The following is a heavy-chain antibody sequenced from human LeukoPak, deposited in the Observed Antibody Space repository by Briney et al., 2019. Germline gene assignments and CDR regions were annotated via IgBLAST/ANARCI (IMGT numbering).Heavy chain of an antibody. J-gene: IGHJ4*02. CDR3: ARDVTGSFDY. V-gene: IGHV4-59*12. CDR2: IYYSGST. CDR1: GGSISSYY. Sequence: SETLSLTCTVSGGSISSYYWSWIRQPPGKGLEWIGYIYYSGSTNYNPSLKNQVTISVDTSKNQFSLKLSSVTAADTAVYYCARDVTGSFDYWGQGTLVTVSS. D-gene: IGHD1-14*01.